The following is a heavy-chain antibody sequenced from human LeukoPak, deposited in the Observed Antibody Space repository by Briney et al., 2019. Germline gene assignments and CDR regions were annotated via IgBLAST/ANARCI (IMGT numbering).Heavy chain of an antibody. CDR2: ISAYNGNT. CDR1: GYRFTSYG. V-gene: IGHV1-18*01. J-gene: IGHJ4*02. CDR3: ARGDDFWSGYFHFDY. D-gene: IGHD3-3*01. Sequence: ASVKVSCKASGYRFTSYGISRVRQAPGQGLEWMGWISAYNGNTNYAQKLQGRVTMTTDTSTSTAYMELRSLRSDDTAVYYCARGDDFWSGYFHFDYWGQGTLVTVSS.